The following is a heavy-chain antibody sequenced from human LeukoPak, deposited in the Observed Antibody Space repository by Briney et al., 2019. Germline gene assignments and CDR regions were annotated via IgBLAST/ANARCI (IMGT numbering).Heavy chain of an antibody. V-gene: IGHV1-69*05. CDR2: IIPIFGTA. D-gene: IGHD2-2*01. CDR1: GGTFSSYA. J-gene: IGHJ4*02. Sequence: GASVKVSCKASGGTFSSYAISWVRQAPGQGLEWMGGIIPIFGTANYAQKFQGRVTITTDESTSTAYMELSSLRSEDTAVYYCAREGVVVPAAPTGFDYWGQGTLVIVSS. CDR3: AREGVVVPAAPTGFDY.